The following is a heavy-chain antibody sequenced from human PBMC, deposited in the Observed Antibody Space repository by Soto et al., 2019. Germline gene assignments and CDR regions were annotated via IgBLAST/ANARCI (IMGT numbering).Heavy chain of an antibody. D-gene: IGHD1-26*01. Sequence: GGSLRLSCAASGFTFSSYWMSWVRQAPGKGLEWVANIKQDGSEKYYVDSVKGRFTISRDNAKNSMYLQMNSLRAEDTAVYYSASGIGDSWSYYSIDYWGQGTLVTVSS. CDR3: ASGIGDSWSYYSIDY. V-gene: IGHV3-7*01. CDR2: IKQDGSEK. CDR1: GFTFSSYW. J-gene: IGHJ4*02.